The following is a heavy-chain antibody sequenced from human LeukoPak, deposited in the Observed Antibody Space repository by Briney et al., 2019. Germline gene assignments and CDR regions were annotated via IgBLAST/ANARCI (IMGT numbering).Heavy chain of an antibody. V-gene: IGHV4-59*08. Sequence: PETLSLTCTVSGGSISNYYWSWIRQPPGKGLEWIGYIYYYSGSTNYNPSLKSRVTISVDTSKNQFSLKLTSVTAADTAVYYCARIISYYFDYWGQGTLVTVSS. J-gene: IGHJ4*02. CDR1: GGSISNYY. CDR2: IYYYSGST. CDR3: ARIISYYFDY. D-gene: IGHD3-10*01.